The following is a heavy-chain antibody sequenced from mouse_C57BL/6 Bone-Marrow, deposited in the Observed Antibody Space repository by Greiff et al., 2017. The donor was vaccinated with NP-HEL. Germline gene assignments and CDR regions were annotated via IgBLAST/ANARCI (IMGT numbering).Heavy chain of an antibody. CDR3: ARDYYGSSYFDY. CDR1: GYTFTGNW. Sequence: VKLQESGAELMKPGASVKLSCKATGYTFTGNWIEWVKQRPGHGLEWIGEILPGSGNTYYNERVKGKATFTADTSSNTAYMQLSSLTTEDSAIYYCARDYYGSSYFDYWGQGTTLTVSS. CDR2: ILPGSGNT. J-gene: IGHJ2*01. D-gene: IGHD1-1*01. V-gene: IGHV1-9*01.